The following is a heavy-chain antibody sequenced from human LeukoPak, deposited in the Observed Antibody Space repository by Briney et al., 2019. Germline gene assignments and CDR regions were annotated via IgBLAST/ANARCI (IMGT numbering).Heavy chain of an antibody. D-gene: IGHD2-21*02. J-gene: IGHJ4*02. V-gene: IGHV3-66*04. Sequence: GGSLRLSCAASGFTVSSNYMSWVRQAPGKGLEWVSVIYSGGSTYYADSVKGRFTISRDNSKNTLYLQMNSLRAEDTAVYYCAKRGKGVVVTAIAHWGQGTLVTVSS. CDR3: AKRGKGVVVTAIAH. CDR1: GFTVSSNY. CDR2: IYSGGST.